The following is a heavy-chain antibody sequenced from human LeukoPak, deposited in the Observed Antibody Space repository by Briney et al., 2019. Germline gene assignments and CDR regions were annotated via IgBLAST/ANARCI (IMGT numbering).Heavy chain of an antibody. Sequence: SGTLSLTCAVYGGSFSGYYWSWIRQPPGKGLEWIGEINHSGSTNYNPSLKSRVTISVDTSKNQFSLKLSSVTAADTAVYYCARNAEVGSSFDYWGQGTLVTVSS. V-gene: IGHV4-34*01. D-gene: IGHD3-10*01. J-gene: IGHJ4*02. CDR2: INHSGST. CDR3: ARNAEVGSSFDY. CDR1: GGSFSGYY.